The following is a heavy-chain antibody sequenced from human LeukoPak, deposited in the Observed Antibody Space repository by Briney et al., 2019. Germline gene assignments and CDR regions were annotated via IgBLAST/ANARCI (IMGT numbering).Heavy chain of an antibody. Sequence: SETLSLTCTVSGASISTSNDYWGWIRQPPGKGLEWVATVYYSGGPYYNPSLKSRVTISVDTSKNQFALKLSSVTAADTAVYYCARHSWMGVKYYFDYWGQGTLVTVSS. CDR2: VYYSGGP. D-gene: IGHD1-26*01. J-gene: IGHJ4*02. CDR3: ARHSWMGVKYYFDY. CDR1: GASISTSNDY. V-gene: IGHV4-39*01.